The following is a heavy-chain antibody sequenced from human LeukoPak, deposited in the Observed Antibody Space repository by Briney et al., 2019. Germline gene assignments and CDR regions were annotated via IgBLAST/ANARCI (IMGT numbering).Heavy chain of an antibody. CDR2: IFYSGAT. V-gene: IGHV4-39*01. D-gene: IGHD3-10*01. CDR3: VRHRQWQLFPDY. J-gene: IGHJ4*02. CDR1: GDSISINYN. Sequence: SETLSLTCTVSGDSISINYNWGWIRQPPGKGLEWIGSIFYSGATYYSPSLKSRVTISVDTSNNQFSLKLSSITAADTAVYYCVRHRQWQLFPDYWGQGTLVTVSS.